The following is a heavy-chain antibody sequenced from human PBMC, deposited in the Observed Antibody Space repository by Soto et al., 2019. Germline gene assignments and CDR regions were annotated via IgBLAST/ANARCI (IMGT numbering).Heavy chain of an antibody. CDR2: ISNNGGST. Sequence: EVQLLESGGGLVQPGGSLRLSCAASGFIFSSFAMSWVRQAPGKGLEWVSTISNNGGSTYSADSVKGRFTISRDNSKNTLYLHMHSLRDEDTGVYYCAKDPDISGWYQTDLDYWGQGTLVTVSS. J-gene: IGHJ4*02. CDR1: GFIFSSFA. CDR3: AKDPDISGWYQTDLDY. D-gene: IGHD6-19*01. V-gene: IGHV3-23*01.